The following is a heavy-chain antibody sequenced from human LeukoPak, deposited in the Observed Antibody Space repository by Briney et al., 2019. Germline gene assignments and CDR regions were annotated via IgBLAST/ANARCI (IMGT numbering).Heavy chain of an antibody. V-gene: IGHV1-69*02. D-gene: IGHD6-19*01. Sequence: SVKVSCKASGGALRRHTITWVQQAPGQGLEWMGRIIPMMGIANYAQKFQGRVTITADTSTDTAYMDLISLRSEDTAVYYCASRSHKTIVGADTREVGDYWGQGTLVTVSS. CDR2: IIPMMGIA. CDR1: GGALRRHT. J-gene: IGHJ4*02. CDR3: ASRSHKTIVGADTREVGDY.